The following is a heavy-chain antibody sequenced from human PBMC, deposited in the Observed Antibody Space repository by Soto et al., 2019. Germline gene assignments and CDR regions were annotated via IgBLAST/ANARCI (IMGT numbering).Heavy chain of an antibody. Sequence: GASVKVSCKASGGTFSSYTISWVRRAPGQGLEWMGRIIPILGIANYAQKFQGRVTITADKSTSTAYMELSSLRSEDTAVYYCARDLGNATIFGVAYYFDYWGQGTLVTVSS. J-gene: IGHJ4*02. CDR2: IIPILGIA. CDR3: ARDLGNATIFGVAYYFDY. V-gene: IGHV1-69*04. CDR1: GGTFSSYT. D-gene: IGHD3-3*01.